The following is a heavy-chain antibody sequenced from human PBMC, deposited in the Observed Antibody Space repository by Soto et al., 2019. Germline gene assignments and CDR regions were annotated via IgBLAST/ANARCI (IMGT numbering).Heavy chain of an antibody. V-gene: IGHV1-69*06. J-gene: IGHJ3*02. Sequence: QVQLVQSGAVVKKPGSSVKVSCKASGATFSSYAISWVRQAPGQVLEWIAGIIPIFGTANYAQKLQGRVTTTADKSTSTAYMELSSLRSEDTAVYYCARAYSSGLLIDAFDIWGQGTMVTVSS. CDR3: ARAYSSGLLIDAFDI. CDR2: IIPIFGTA. D-gene: IGHD6-19*01. CDR1: GATFSSYA.